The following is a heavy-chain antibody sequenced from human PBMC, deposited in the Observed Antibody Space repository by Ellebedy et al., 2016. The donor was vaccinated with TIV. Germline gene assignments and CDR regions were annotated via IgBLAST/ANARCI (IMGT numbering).Heavy chain of an antibody. CDR2: VYFTGTT. V-gene: IGHV4-59*01. D-gene: IGHD2-8*02. J-gene: IGHJ4*02. Sequence: MPSETLSLTCNVSGASISSYYWSWIRQPPGKGLEWIGYVYFTGTTNYNPSLESRVTIAVDTSNDQFSLNLNSVTAADTAVYYCARIKTWSIGAWHVNFDSWGQGTLVTVSS. CDR1: GASISSYY. CDR3: ARIKTWSIGAWHVNFDS.